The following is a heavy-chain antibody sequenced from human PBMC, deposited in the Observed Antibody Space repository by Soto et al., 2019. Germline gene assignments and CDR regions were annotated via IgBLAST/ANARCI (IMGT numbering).Heavy chain of an antibody. V-gene: IGHV1-69*13. J-gene: IGHJ5*02. CDR1: GGTFSNYA. Sequence: SVKVSCKTSGGTFSNYAITWVRQASGQGLEWLGRIIPIFGTRDYAQKFQGRVTITADDSTTTAYMELSSLRSDDTAVYYCAKEGGREGYFGNWFDPWGQGTLVTVSS. CDR3: AKEGGREGYFGNWFDP. D-gene: IGHD1-26*01. CDR2: IIPIFGTR.